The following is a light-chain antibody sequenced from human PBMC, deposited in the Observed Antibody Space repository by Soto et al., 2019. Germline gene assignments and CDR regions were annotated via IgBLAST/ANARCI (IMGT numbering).Light chain of an antibody. V-gene: IGLV2-8*01. CDR2: EVT. J-gene: IGLJ3*02. CDR3: SSSAGSNNLGV. Sequence: QSVLTQPPSASGSPGQSVTISCTGTSSDVGAYNYVSWYQQHPGKAPKLMMYEVTKRPSGVPDRFSGSKSGNTASLTVSKLQAEDEADYYCSSSAGSNNLGVFGGGTKLTVL. CDR1: SSDVGAYNY.